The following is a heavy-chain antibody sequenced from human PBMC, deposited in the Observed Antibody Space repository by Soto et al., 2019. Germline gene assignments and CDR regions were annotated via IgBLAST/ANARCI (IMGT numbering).Heavy chain of an antibody. D-gene: IGHD2-15*01. CDR2: ISAFSGYT. CDR1: GYTFTTYG. J-gene: IGHJ5*02. Sequence: QVQLVQSGVELKKPGASVQVSCKASGYTFTTYGVSWVRQAPGQGLEWMGWISAFSGYTKYAQKFQGRVTMTTDTSRSTAYMELRSLRSDDTAVYYCARGGDCSGGSCYRGGASWFDPWGQGTLVTVSS. V-gene: IGHV1-18*01. CDR3: ARGGDCSGGSCYRGGASWFDP.